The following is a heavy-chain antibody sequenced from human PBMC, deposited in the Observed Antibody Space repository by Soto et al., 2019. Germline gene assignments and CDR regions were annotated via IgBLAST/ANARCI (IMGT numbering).Heavy chain of an antibody. J-gene: IGHJ6*02. CDR3: TTDPPPSGWYYYYYGMDV. D-gene: IGHD6-19*01. V-gene: IGHV3-15*07. CDR1: GFTFINAW. Sequence: PGGSLRLSCAASGFTFINAWMNWVSQAPGKGLEWVGRIKSKTDGGTTDYAAPVKGRFTISRDDSKNTLYLQMNSLKTEDTAVYYCTTDPPPSGWYYYYYGMDVWGQGTTVTVSS. CDR2: IKSKTDGGTT.